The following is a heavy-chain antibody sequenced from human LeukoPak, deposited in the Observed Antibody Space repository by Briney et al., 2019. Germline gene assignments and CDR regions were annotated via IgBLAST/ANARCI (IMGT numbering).Heavy chain of an antibody. D-gene: IGHD5-18*01. Sequence: ASVKVSCKASGYTFTTYDINWVRHATGQGLELMGWMNPNSGNTGYAQKFQGRVTMTRNTSISTAFMELSGLRSEDTAVYFCARRNTAMVAGLDYWGQGSLVTVSS. CDR2: MNPNSGNT. CDR3: ARRNTAMVAGLDY. J-gene: IGHJ4*02. CDR1: GYTFTTYD. V-gene: IGHV1-8*01.